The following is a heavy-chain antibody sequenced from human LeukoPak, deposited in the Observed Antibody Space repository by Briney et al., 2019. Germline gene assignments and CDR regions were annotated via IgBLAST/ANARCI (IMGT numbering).Heavy chain of an antibody. Sequence: PSETLSLTCTVSGGSISSYYRSWIRQPPGKGLEWIGYIYYSGSTNYNPSLKSRVTISVDTSKNQFSLKLSSVTAADTAVYYCARVPFIHSSSWYFDYWGQGTLVTVSS. V-gene: IGHV4-59*01. CDR1: GGSISSYY. CDR3: ARVPFIHSSSWYFDY. J-gene: IGHJ4*02. CDR2: IYYSGST. D-gene: IGHD6-13*01.